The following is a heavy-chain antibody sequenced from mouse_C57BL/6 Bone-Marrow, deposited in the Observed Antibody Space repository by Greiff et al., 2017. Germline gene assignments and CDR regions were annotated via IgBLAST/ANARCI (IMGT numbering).Heavy chain of an antibody. D-gene: IGHD1-1*01. Sequence: EVQLQQSGPELVKPGASVKMSCKASGYTFTDYNMHWVKQSHGKSLEWIGYINPNNGGTSYNQQFKGKATLTVNKSSSTSDMELRSLTSEDSAVYYCARSRFITTVVADYWGQGTTLTVSA. CDR2: INPNNGGT. CDR3: ARSRFITTVVADY. CDR1: GYTFTDYN. J-gene: IGHJ2*01. V-gene: IGHV1-22*01.